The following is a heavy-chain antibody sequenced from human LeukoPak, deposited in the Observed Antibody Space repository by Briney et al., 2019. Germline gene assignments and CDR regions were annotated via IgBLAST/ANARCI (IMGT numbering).Heavy chain of an antibody. CDR3: ASISPSDILTN. V-gene: IGHV3-21*01. J-gene: IGHJ4*02. Sequence: GGSLRLSCAASGFTFSSYSMNWVRQAPGKGLEWVSSISSSSSYIYYADSVKGRFTISRDNAKNSLYLQMNSLRAEDTAVYYCASISPSDILTNWGQGTLVTVSS. CDR1: GFTFSSYS. CDR2: ISSSSSYI. D-gene: IGHD3-9*01.